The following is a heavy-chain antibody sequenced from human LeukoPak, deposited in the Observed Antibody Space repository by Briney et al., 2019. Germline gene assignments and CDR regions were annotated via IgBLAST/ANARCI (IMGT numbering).Heavy chain of an antibody. J-gene: IGHJ3*02. Sequence: SETLSLTCTVSGGSISSSSYYWGWIRQPPGKGLQWSGTISYSGSTSYNPSLKSRVTISVDTSKNQFSLKLSSVTAADTAVYYCARLPELVDAFDIWGQGTMVTVSS. CDR3: ARLPELVDAFDI. CDR1: GGSISSSSYY. D-gene: IGHD1-14*01. CDR2: ISYSGST. V-gene: IGHV4-39*01.